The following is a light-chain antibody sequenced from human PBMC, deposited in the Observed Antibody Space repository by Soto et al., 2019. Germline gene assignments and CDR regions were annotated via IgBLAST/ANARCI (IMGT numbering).Light chain of an antibody. CDR2: AAS. J-gene: IGKJ1*01. CDR1: QSLSSGY. Sequence: EIVLTQSPGTLSLSPGERATLSCRASQSLSSGYLAWYQQKPGQAPRILIYAASSRATGIPDRFSGSGFGTDFTLTISRLEPEDFAVYYCQQYGSSPTTFGQGTKVDIK. CDR3: QQYGSSPTT. V-gene: IGKV3-20*01.